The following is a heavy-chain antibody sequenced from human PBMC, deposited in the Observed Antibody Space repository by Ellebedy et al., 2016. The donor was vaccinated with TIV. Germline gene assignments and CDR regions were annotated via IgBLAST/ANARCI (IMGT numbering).Heavy chain of an antibody. CDR1: GFTYNQYG. Sequence: PGGSLRLSCSASGFTYNQYGMHWVRQAPGKGLEWVAVISDDGRKDYYSESAKGRFTIPRDNSKNTLLLLMNSLRSEDTAMYYCARDKVGRYYGSGSYTDHWGQGTLVVVSS. CDR2: ISDDGRKD. D-gene: IGHD3-10*01. CDR3: ARDKVGRYYGSGSYTDH. V-gene: IGHV3-30*03. J-gene: IGHJ4*02.